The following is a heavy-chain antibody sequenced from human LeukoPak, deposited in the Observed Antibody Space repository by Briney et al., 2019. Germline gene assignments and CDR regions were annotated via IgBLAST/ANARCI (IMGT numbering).Heavy chain of an antibody. V-gene: IGHV3-23*01. J-gene: IGHJ4*02. CDR3: AKGHYSGSYFYLDY. CDR1: RFAFNSYA. CDR2: ISGGSGST. Sequence: GGPLTLFCAASRFAFNSYAMSGVPQAPGRGLEWVTVISGGSGSTYYADSVKGRLNISRANSMNTLYLRRNRLRADDTAVYFCAKGHYSGSYFYLDYGGQGTLVTASS. D-gene: IGHD1-26*01.